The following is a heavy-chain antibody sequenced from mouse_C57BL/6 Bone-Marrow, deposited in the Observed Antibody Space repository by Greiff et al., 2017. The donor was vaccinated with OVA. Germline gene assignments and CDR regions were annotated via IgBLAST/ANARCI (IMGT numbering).Heavy chain of an antibody. D-gene: IGHD1-1*01. CDR3: PPYYYGSPYYFDY. Sequence: EVKLMESGGGLVQPGGSMKLSCVASGFTFSNYWMNWVRQSPEKGLEWVAQIRLKSDNYATHYAESVKGRFTISRDDSKSSVYLQMNNLRAEDTGIYYCPPYYYGSPYYFDYWGQGTTLTVSS. J-gene: IGHJ2*01. CDR1: GFTFSNYW. V-gene: IGHV6-3*01. CDR2: IRLKSDNYAT.